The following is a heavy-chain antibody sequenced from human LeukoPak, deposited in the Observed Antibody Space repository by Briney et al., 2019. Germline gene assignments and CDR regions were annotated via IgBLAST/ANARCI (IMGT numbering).Heavy chain of an antibody. Sequence: PGRSLRLSCAASGFTFSSYIMHWVRQAPGKGLEWVAVISSDGSGKHYADSVKGRFTISRDSSMNTLYLQIDSLRAEDTAVYYCARCVDTTGPSGYWGQGTLVTVSS. CDR3: ARCVDTTGPSGY. CDR1: GFTFSSYI. J-gene: IGHJ4*02. D-gene: IGHD1-1*01. CDR2: ISSDGSGK. V-gene: IGHV3-30*03.